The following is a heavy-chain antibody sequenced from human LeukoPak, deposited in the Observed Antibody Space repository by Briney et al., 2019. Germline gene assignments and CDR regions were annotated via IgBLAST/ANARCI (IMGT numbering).Heavy chain of an antibody. V-gene: IGHV3-53*05. D-gene: IGHD2-15*01. CDR2: IYSGTT. CDR3: ARDLYCSGGSCYSKTLDAFDI. Sequence: GGSLRLSCTVSGFTVSSNSMSWVRQAPGKGLEWVSFIYSGTTHYSDSVKGRFTISRDNSKNTLYLQMNSLRAEDTAVYYCARDLYCSGGSCYSKTLDAFDIWGQGTMVTVSS. J-gene: IGHJ3*02. CDR1: GFTVSSNS.